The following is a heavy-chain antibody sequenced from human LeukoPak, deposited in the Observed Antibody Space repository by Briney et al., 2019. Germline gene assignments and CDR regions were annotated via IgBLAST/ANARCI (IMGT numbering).Heavy chain of an antibody. D-gene: IGHD2-2*02. CDR3: AKAGLGGYCSSTSCYTWRSHFDY. Sequence: PGGSLRLSCAASGFTFSSYAMSWVRQAPGKGLEWVSAISGSGGSTYYADSVKGRFTISRDNSKNTLYLQMNSLRAEDTAVYYCAKAGLGGYCSSTSCYTWRSHFDYWGQGTLVTVSS. CDR2: ISGSGGST. J-gene: IGHJ4*02. CDR1: GFTFSSYA. V-gene: IGHV3-23*01.